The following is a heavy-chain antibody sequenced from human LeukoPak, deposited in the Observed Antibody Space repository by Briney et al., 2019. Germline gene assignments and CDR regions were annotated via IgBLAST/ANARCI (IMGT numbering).Heavy chain of an antibody. CDR1: GFTFSSYW. CDR2: ISTDGRTT. D-gene: IGHD2-15*01. V-gene: IGHV3-74*01. CDR3: ARDPEPVVVVAATHLDY. J-gene: IGHJ4*02. Sequence: GGSLRLSCAASGFTFSSYWMHWVRQAPGKGLVWVSRISTDGRTTNYADSVKGRFTISRDNSKNTLYLQMNSLRAEDTAVYYCARDPEPVVVVAATHLDYWGQGTLVTVSS.